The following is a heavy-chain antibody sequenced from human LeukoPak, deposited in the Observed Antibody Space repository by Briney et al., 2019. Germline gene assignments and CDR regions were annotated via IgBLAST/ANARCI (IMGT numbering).Heavy chain of an antibody. CDR1: GFTFSSYS. CDR3: ARDFPGEVNIVVVPAAEPDAFDI. J-gene: IGHJ3*02. V-gene: IGHV3-21*01. D-gene: IGHD2-2*01. Sequence: PGGSLRLSCAASGFTFSSYSMNWVRQAPGKGLEWVSSISSSSSYIYYADSVKGRFTISRDNAKNSLYLQMNSLRAEDTAVYYCARDFPGEVNIVVVPAAEPDAFDIWGQGTMVTVSS. CDR2: ISSSSSYI.